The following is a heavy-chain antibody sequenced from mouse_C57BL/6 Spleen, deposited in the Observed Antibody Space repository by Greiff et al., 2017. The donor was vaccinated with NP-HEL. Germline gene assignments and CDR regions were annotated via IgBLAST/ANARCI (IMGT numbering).Heavy chain of an antibody. J-gene: IGHJ3*01. D-gene: IGHD2-3*01. V-gene: IGHV3-5*01. CDR2: IYYSGTI. CDR1: GISITTGNYR. CDR3: ARDSGDGYYSSWFAD. Sequence: EVQLQESGPGLVKPSQTVFLTCTVTGISITTGNYRWSWIRQFPGLKLDWIVYIYYSGTITYNPSLTSRTTITGDTPKNQFFLEMNSLTAEDTATYYCARDSGDGYYSSWFADWGQGTLVTVSA.